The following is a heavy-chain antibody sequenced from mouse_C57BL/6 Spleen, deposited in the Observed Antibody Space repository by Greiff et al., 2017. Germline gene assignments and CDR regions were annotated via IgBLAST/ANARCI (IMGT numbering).Heavy chain of an antibody. J-gene: IGHJ2*01. CDR2: IYPGAGDT. Sequence: QVQLKESGPELVKPGASVKISCKASGYAFSSSWMNWVKQRPGKGLAWIGRIYPGAGDTNYNGKFKGKATLTADKYSSTAYMQLSSLTSEDSAFYFCARCHYFGSSPDYWGPGTTLTVSS. CDR1: GYAFSSSW. V-gene: IGHV1-82*01. CDR3: ARCHYFGSSPDY. D-gene: IGHD1-1*01.